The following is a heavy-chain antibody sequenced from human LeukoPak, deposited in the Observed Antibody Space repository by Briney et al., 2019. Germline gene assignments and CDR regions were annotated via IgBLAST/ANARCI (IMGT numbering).Heavy chain of an antibody. J-gene: IGHJ5*02. CDR1: GASISSTSYY. CDR2: ISYSGTT. Sequence: SETPSLTCSVSGASISSTSYYWGWIRRPPGKGLEWIGSISYSGTTFYSPSLESRVTISADTSKNQFSLKLSSVTAADTAVYYCARGRTVVVVPAAIRFWFDPWGQGTLVTVSS. D-gene: IGHD2-2*02. V-gene: IGHV4-39*07. CDR3: ARGRTVVVVPAAIRFWFDP.